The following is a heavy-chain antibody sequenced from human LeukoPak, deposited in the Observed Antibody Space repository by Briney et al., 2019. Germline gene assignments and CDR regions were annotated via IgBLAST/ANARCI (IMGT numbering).Heavy chain of an antibody. CDR3: ARRGPPRTMLRGVKSGWFDP. D-gene: IGHD3-10*01. V-gene: IGHV4-34*01. CDR2: INHSGST. Sequence: SETLSLTCAVYGGSFSGYYWSWIRQPPGKGLEWIGEINHSGSTNYNPSLKSRVTISVDTSKNQFSLKLTSVTAADTAVYYCARRGPPRTMLRGVKSGWFDPWGQGTLVTVSS. J-gene: IGHJ5*02. CDR1: GGSFSGYY.